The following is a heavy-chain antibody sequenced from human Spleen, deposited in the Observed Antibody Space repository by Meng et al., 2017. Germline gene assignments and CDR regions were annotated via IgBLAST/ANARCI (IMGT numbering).Heavy chain of an antibody. CDR2: INHSGST. J-gene: IGHJ4*02. Sequence: HVHLQQWSAALLKPSEPLPLTCVVAGGSFSDYYWSWIRQPPGKGLEWIGEINHSGSTNYNPSLESRATISVDTSQNNLSLKLSSVTAADSAVYYCARGPTTMAHDFDYWGQGTLVTVSS. V-gene: IGHV4-34*01. CDR1: GGSFSDYY. CDR3: ARGPTTMAHDFDY. D-gene: IGHD4-11*01.